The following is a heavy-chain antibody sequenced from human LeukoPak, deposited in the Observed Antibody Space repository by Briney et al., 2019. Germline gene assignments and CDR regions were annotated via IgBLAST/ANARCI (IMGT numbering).Heavy chain of an antibody. CDR3: ARDYCSSTSCLFDY. J-gene: IGHJ4*02. D-gene: IGHD2-2*01. Sequence: ASVKVSCKASGYTFTGYHMLWVRQAPGQGLEWMGRINPNSGDTNNAQKFQGRVTMTRDTSISTAYMDLSRLTSDDTAVYYCARDYCSSTSCLFDYWGQGTLVTVSS. CDR1: GYTFTGYH. CDR2: INPNSGDT. V-gene: IGHV1-2*06.